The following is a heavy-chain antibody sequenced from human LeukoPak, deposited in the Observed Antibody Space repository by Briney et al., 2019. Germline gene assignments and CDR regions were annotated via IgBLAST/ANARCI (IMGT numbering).Heavy chain of an antibody. CDR2: IYYSGRS. CDR1: GRSISSSSYY. D-gene: IGHD3-10*01. Sequence: PSETLSLTCTVSGRSISSSSYYWGWIRQPRGKGLEWIASIYYSGRSYYNPSLTSRVTISVDTSRNQFSLKLSSVTAADTAVYYCASKPIFYDPGSHWYYFDYWGPGTLVTVSS. CDR3: ASKPIFYDPGSHWYYFDY. V-gene: IGHV4-39*01. J-gene: IGHJ4*02.